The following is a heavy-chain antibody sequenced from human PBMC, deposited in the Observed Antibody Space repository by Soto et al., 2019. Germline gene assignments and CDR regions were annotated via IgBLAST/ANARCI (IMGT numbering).Heavy chain of an antibody. CDR3: ARKRIVTGNNWFDP. D-gene: IGHD6-19*01. CDR1: GGSISSGGYY. CDR2: IYYSGST. Sequence: QVQLQESGPGLVKPSQTLSLTCTVSGGSISSGGYYWSWIRQHPGKGLEWIGYIYYSGSTYYNPSLKSRVTIAVDTSKNQFSLKLSSVTAADTAVYYCARKRIVTGNNWFDPWGQGTLGTVSS. J-gene: IGHJ5*02. V-gene: IGHV4-31*03.